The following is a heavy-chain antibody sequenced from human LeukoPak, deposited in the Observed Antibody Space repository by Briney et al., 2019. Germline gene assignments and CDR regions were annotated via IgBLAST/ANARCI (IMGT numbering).Heavy chain of an antibody. V-gene: IGHV3-30*04. CDR1: GFTFSRYP. CDR3: ARDAQISAAAYYFDY. Sequence: PGGSLRLSCAASGFTFSRYPMHWVRQAPGKGLEWVTVISTDGRDIKYADSVKGRFTISRDSSKNTLSLQMNSLRDDDTAVYYCARDAQISAAAYYFDYWGQGTLVTVSP. D-gene: IGHD6-13*01. CDR2: ISTDGRDI. J-gene: IGHJ4*02.